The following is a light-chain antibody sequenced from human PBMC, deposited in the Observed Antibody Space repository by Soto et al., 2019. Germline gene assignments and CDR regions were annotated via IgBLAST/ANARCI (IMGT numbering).Light chain of an antibody. CDR3: HQSYNRPRT. V-gene: IGKV1-39*01. CDR1: QRISSY. J-gene: IGKJ1*01. Sequence: VPIXXRAIQRISSYLNWYQHKPGRAAKLLIYAASILQSGVASRFSGSGSGTDFTLTTSSLQPEDFASYYCHQSYNRPRTYGHGTKVDIK. CDR2: AAS.